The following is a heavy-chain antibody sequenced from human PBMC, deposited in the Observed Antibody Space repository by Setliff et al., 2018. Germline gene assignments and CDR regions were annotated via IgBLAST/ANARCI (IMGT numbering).Heavy chain of an antibody. CDR3: ARGLVTIFGVVIMSPPWFDP. V-gene: IGHV4-39*07. CDR2: IYYSGST. CDR1: GGSISSSSYY. Sequence: PSETLSLTCTVSGGSISSSSYYWGWIRQPPGKGLEWIGSIYYSGSTKYNPSLKSRVTISVDTSKNQFSVKLSSVTAADTAVYYCARGLVTIFGVVIMSPPWFDPWGQGTLVTVSS. J-gene: IGHJ5*02. D-gene: IGHD3-3*01.